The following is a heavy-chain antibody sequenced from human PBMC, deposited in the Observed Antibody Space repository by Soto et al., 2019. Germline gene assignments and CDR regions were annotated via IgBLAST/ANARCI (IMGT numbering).Heavy chain of an antibody. V-gene: IGHV1-69*01. CDR3: AREIMTSWFDS. D-gene: IGHD2-2*01. CDR2: ILPLVGAA. CDR1: GGTFGTNA. J-gene: IGHJ5*01. Sequence: QVQLVQSGAEVKKPGSAIKVSCKTFGGTFGTNAISWVRQAPGQGPEWMGGILPLVGAATYAERFKGRLAITADRSTNTAYLELSELRSEDTATYYCAREIMTSWFDSWGQGTLVTVSS.